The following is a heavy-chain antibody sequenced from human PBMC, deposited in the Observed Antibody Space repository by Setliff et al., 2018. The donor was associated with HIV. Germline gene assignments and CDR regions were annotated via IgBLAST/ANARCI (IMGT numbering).Heavy chain of an antibody. J-gene: IGHJ6*03. CDR1: GGSINNYY. Sequence: ETLSLTCTVSGGSINNYYWSWIRQPPGKGLEWIGYIYYSGSTNYNPSLKSRVTISVNTSKNQFSLKLSSVTAADTAVYYCARISDDYSRFFYYMDVWGKGTTVTVSS. CDR2: IYYSGST. V-gene: IGHV4-59*01. D-gene: IGHD4-4*01. CDR3: ARISDDYSRFFYYMDV.